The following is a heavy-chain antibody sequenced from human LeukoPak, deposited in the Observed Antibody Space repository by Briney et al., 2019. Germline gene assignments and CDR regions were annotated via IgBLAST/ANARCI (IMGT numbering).Heavy chain of an antibody. CDR2: VSGSGTIT. J-gene: IGHJ6*02. Sequence: GGSLRLSCAASGFTFSNYAMSWVRQAPGRGLEWVSAVSGSGTITYYAGSVKGRFTISRDNSKNTVYLQINSLRAEDTAVYYCAKEGGYHDTKYYYGMDVWGQGTTVTVSS. D-gene: IGHD6-13*01. V-gene: IGHV3-23*01. CDR1: GFTFSNYA. CDR3: AKEGGYHDTKYYYGMDV.